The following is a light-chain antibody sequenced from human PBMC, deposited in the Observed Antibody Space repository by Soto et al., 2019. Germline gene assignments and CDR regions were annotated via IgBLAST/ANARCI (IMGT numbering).Light chain of an antibody. Sequence: QSVLTQPASVSGSPGQSITISCTGANSDIGNYDFVSWYRQHPGEAPKVLIFDVSNRLSGISNRFSGSKSGNTASLTIYGLQAEDEADYFCSSYTSTSSFYVFGTGTKVTVL. J-gene: IGLJ1*01. V-gene: IGLV2-14*03. CDR1: NSDIGNYDF. CDR2: DVS. CDR3: SSYTSTSSFYV.